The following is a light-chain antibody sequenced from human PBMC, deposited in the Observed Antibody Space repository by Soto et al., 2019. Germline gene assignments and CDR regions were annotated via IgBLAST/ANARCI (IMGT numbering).Light chain of an antibody. J-gene: IGKJ5*01. V-gene: IGKV1-39*01. CDR1: QSISSY. CDR3: QQVNSYPIT. Sequence: DILMTQSPSSLSASVGDRVTITCRASQSISSYLNWYQQKPGKAPKLLIYAASSLQSGVPSRFSGSGSGTDFTLTISSLQPEDFATYYCQQVNSYPITFGQGTRLEIK. CDR2: AAS.